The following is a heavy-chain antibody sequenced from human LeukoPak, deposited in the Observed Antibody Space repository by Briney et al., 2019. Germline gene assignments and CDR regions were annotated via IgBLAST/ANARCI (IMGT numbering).Heavy chain of an antibody. CDR1: EFTFSSHA. V-gene: IGHV3-23*01. J-gene: IGHJ4*02. CDR2: ISGGGEST. CDR3: TKGKYSSGGVPDY. Sequence: GGSLRLSCVASEFTFSSHAMNWVRQAPGKGLEWVSSISGGGESTYYADSVKGRFTVSRDNSKNTLYLQINSLRGEDTAVYYCTKGKYSSGGVPDYWGQGTLVTVSS. D-gene: IGHD6-19*01.